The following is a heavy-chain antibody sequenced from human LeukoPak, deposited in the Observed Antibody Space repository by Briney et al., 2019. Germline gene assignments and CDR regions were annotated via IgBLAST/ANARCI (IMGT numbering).Heavy chain of an antibody. CDR3: ARVLGSGSYPPRAYDY. J-gene: IGHJ4*02. CDR2: INPNSGGT. CDR1: GYTFTGYY. D-gene: IGHD3-10*01. Sequence: ASVRVSCKASGYTFTGYYMHWVRQAPGQGLEWMGWINPNSGGTNYAQKFQGRVTMTRDTSISTAYMELSRLRSDDTAVYYCARVLGSGSYPPRAYDYWGQGTLVTVSS. V-gene: IGHV1-2*02.